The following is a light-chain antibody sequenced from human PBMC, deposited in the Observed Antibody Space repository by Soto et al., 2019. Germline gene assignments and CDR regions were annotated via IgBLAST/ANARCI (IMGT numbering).Light chain of an antibody. V-gene: IGKV1-33*01. Sequence: IQLAQTPSSQSASVGARVTITSQASQDISNYLNWYQQKPGKAPKXXIYDASNLETGVPSRFSGSGSGTDFTFTISSLQPEDIETYYCQQYDNLPLTFGGGTKVDIK. J-gene: IGKJ4*01. CDR2: DAS. CDR1: QDISNY. CDR3: QQYDNLPLT.